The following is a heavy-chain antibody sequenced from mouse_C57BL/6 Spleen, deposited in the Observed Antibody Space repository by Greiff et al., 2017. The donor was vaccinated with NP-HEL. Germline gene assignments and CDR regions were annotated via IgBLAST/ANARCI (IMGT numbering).Heavy chain of an antibody. D-gene: IGHD1-1*01. CDR2: IWSGGST. Sequence: QVQLKQSGPGLVQPSQSLSITCTVSGFSLTSYGVHWVRQSPGKGLEWLGVIWSGGSTDYNAAFISRLSISKDNSKSQVFFKMNSLQADDTAIYYCARNGLLRSPWYFDVWGTGTTVTVSS. J-gene: IGHJ1*03. CDR3: ARNGLLRSPWYFDV. CDR1: GFSLTSYG. V-gene: IGHV2-2*01.